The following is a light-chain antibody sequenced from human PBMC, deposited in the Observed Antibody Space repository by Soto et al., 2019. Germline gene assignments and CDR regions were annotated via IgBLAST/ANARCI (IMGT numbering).Light chain of an antibody. V-gene: IGKV4-1*01. CDR3: QQYYSVPWT. CDR2: WAS. CDR1: QNVLYRSNNKND. Sequence: DIVMTQSPDSLAVSPGERATITCRSSQNVLYRSNNKNDLAWYQQKPGQSPKLLFYWASTREYGVPDRFSGSVSGTDFTLTISSLQAEDVAVSYCQQYYSVPWTFGQGTKVEIK. J-gene: IGKJ1*01.